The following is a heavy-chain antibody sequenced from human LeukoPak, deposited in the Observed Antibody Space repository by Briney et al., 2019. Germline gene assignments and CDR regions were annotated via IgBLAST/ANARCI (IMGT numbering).Heavy chain of an antibody. CDR3: ARGGGLDV. D-gene: IGHD3-16*01. V-gene: IGHV3-7*03. CDR2: INHNGNVN. Sequence: GGSLRLSCAASGFTFSSCWMNWARQAPGKGLEWVASINHNGNVNYYVDSVKGRFTISRDNAKNSLYLQMSNLRAEDTAVYFCARGGGLDVWGQGATVTVSS. J-gene: IGHJ6*02. CDR1: GFTFSSCW.